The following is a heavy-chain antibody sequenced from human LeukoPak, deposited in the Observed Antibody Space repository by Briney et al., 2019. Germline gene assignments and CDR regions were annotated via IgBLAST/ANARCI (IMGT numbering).Heavy chain of an antibody. CDR3: AKEVPYCGGDCSVLVDH. CDR2: ISSTSTTI. Sequence: GGSLRLSCAAYGFNFNSYTMNWIRQAPGKGLEWVSMISSTSTTIYYANSVKGRFTISRDNAKNLLYLQMNSLRADDTAVYYCAKEVPYCGGDCSVLVDHWGQGTLVTVSS. D-gene: IGHD2-21*02. CDR1: GFNFNSYT. J-gene: IGHJ4*02. V-gene: IGHV3-48*04.